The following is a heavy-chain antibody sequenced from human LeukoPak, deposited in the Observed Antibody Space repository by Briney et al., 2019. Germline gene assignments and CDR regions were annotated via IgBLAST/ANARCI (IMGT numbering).Heavy chain of an antibody. Sequence: GGSLRLSCEASGITIRHAWMSWVRQAPGKGLEWVGLIKTRTAGRTADYTEPVKGRFTISRDDSKDRVYLQMDSLKTEDTGLYYCTEGHAIWGQGTMVTVSS. CDR1: GITIRHAW. CDR2: IKTRTAGRTA. J-gene: IGHJ3*02. V-gene: IGHV3-15*01. CDR3: TEGHAI.